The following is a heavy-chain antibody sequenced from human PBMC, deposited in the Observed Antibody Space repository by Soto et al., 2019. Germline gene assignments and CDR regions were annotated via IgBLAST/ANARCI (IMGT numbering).Heavy chain of an antibody. J-gene: IGHJ5*02. CDR2: ISGSGGST. CDR1: GFTFSSYA. V-gene: IGHV3-23*01. Sequence: EVQLLESGGGLVQPGGSLRLSCAASGFTFSSYAMSWVRQAPGKGLEWVSAISGSGGSTYYADSVKGRFTISRDNSKNTLYLQMNSLRAEDPAVYYCAKVGYRSGWYLRWFDPWGQGTLVTVSS. D-gene: IGHD6-13*01. CDR3: AKVGYRSGWYLRWFDP.